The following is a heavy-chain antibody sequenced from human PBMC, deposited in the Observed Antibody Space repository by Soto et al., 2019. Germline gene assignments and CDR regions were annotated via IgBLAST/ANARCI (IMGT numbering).Heavy chain of an antibody. V-gene: IGHV3-20*01. CDR1: GFTFDDYG. CDR3: ARGFDGIAVAGKEYFQH. Sequence: EVQLVESGGGVVRPGGSLRLSCAASGFTFDDYGMSWVRQAPGKGLEWVSGINWNGGSTGYADSVKGRFTISRDNAKNSLYLQMNSLRAEDTALYHCARGFDGIAVAGKEYFQHWGQGTLVTVSS. CDR2: INWNGGST. J-gene: IGHJ1*01. D-gene: IGHD6-19*01.